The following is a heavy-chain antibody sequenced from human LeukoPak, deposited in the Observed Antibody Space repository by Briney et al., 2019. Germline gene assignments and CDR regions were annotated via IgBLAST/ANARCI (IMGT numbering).Heavy chain of an antibody. CDR2: IYPGDSDT. J-gene: IGHJ6*02. CDR1: GYRFTDYW. D-gene: IGHD1-7*01. Sequence: PGESLKISCKGSGYRFTDYWIGWVRQMPGKGLEWMGIIYPGDSDTRYSPSFQGQVTISADKSINTAHLQWSSLKASDTAMYYCARGAAGTTPDYYYFGLDVWGQGTTVRASS. CDR3: ARGAAGTTPDYYYFGLDV. V-gene: IGHV5-51*01.